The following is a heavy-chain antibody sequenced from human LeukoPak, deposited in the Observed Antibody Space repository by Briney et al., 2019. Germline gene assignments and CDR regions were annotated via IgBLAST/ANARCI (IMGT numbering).Heavy chain of an antibody. CDR1: GGSLSSCY. CDR3: ARVSCSSTSCYHYYGMDV. D-gene: IGHD2-2*01. Sequence: SETLSLTCTVSGGSLSSCYWSWIRQPPGKGLEWIGYIYYSGSTNYNPSLKSRVTISVDTSKNQFSLKLSSVTAADTAVYYCARVSCSSTSCYHYYGMDVWGQGTTVTVSS. CDR2: IYYSGST. V-gene: IGHV4-59*01. J-gene: IGHJ6*02.